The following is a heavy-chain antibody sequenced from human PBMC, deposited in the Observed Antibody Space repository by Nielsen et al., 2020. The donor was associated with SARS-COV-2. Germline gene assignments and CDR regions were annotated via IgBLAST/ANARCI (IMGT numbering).Heavy chain of an antibody. CDR2: LSYDGSNK. D-gene: IGHD6-6*01. CDR1: GFTFSSYA. CDR3: ARETIDHTSSFVDY. V-gene: IGHV3-30-3*01. J-gene: IGHJ4*02. Sequence: GESLKISCAASGFTFSSYAMHWVRQAPGKGLEWVAVLSYDGSNKYYADSVKGRFTISRDNSKNTLYLQMNSLKLEDTAVYYCARETIDHTSSFVDYWGQGTLVTVSS.